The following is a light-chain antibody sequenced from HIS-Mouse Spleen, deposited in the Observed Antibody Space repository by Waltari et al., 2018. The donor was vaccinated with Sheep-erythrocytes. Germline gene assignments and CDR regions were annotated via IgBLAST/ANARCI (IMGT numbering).Light chain of an antibody. V-gene: IGLV3-1*01. Sequence: SSELTQPPSVSVSPGQTASITCSGDKLGDKYACWYQQKPGQSPVLVIYQDTKRPPGIPERFSGSNSGDTATLTISGTQAMDEADYYCQAWDSSIVVFGGGTKLTVL. CDR3: QAWDSSIVV. J-gene: IGLJ2*01. CDR1: KLGDKY. CDR2: QDT.